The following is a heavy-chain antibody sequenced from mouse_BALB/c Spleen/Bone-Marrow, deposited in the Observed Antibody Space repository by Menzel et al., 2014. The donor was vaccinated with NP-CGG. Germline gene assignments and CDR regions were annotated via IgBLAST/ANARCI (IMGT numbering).Heavy chain of an antibody. CDR3: ARPYYRYLYFDY. Sequence: VQLQQSGGGLVQPGGSLNLSCAASEFDFSRYWMNWVRQAPGKGLEWIGEINPDSSTINYTPFLKDKFIISRDNAKNTLYLQMSKVRSEDTALYYCARPYYRYLYFDYWGQGTTLTVSS. D-gene: IGHD2-14*01. J-gene: IGHJ2*01. V-gene: IGHV4-1*02. CDR2: INPDSSTI. CDR1: EFDFSRYW.